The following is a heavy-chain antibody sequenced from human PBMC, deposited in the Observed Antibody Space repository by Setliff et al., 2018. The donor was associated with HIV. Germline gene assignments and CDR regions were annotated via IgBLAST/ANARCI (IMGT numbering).Heavy chain of an antibody. Sequence: GGSLRLSCIASAFSFNNYYMTWVRQAPGKGLEWVANINSDGSNKYYADSVKGRFTISRDNSKNTLYLQMNSLRAEDTAVYYCAKDRQQLDPREFDIWSQGTLVTVSS. J-gene: IGHJ5*02. CDR1: AFSFNNYY. V-gene: IGHV3-30*02. CDR2: INSDGSNK. D-gene: IGHD6-13*01. CDR3: AKDRQQLDPREFDI.